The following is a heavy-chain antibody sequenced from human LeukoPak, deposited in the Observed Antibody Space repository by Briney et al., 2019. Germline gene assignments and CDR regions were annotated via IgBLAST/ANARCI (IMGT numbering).Heavy chain of an antibody. CDR2: IYYSGST. Sequence: SETLSLTCTVSGGSISSYYWSWIRQPPGKGLERIGYIYYSGSTNYNPSLKSRVTISVDTSKNQFSLKLSSVTAADTAVYYCAREGRGIVVVPAAMGAFDIWGQGTMVTVSS. J-gene: IGHJ3*02. CDR1: GGSISSYY. V-gene: IGHV4-59*01. CDR3: AREGRGIVVVPAAMGAFDI. D-gene: IGHD2-2*01.